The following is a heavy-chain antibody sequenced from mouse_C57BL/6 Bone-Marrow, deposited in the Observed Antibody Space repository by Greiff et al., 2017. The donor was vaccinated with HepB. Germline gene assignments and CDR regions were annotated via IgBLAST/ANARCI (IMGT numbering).Heavy chain of an antibody. CDR1: GYTFTSYG. Sequence: VKLQESGAELARPGASVKLSCKASGYTFTSYGISWVKQRTGQGLEWIGEIYPRSGNTYYNEKFKGKATLTADKSSSTAYMELRSLTSEDSAVYFCATTVPWYFDVWGTGTTVTVSS. J-gene: IGHJ1*03. CDR3: ATTVPWYFDV. CDR2: IYPRSGNT. D-gene: IGHD1-1*01. V-gene: IGHV1-81*01.